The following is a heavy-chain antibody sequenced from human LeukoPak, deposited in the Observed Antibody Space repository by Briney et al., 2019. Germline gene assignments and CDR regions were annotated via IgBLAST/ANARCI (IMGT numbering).Heavy chain of an antibody. CDR3: ARMGVVVRAVAGLDGIDY. V-gene: IGHV3-74*01. CDR1: GFTFSSYW. D-gene: IGHD3-10*01. CDR2: IDTGGGWT. Sequence: GGSLRLSCAASGFTFSSYWMHWVRHAPGTGLLWVSRIDTGGGWTDYADSVKGRFTVSRDNAKNALFLQMNSLRAEDTAVYYCARMGVVVRAVAGLDGIDYWGQGTQVTVSS. J-gene: IGHJ4*02.